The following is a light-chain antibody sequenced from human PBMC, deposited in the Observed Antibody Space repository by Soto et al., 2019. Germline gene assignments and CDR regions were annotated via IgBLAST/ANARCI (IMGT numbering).Light chain of an antibody. CDR2: DVS. V-gene: IGLV2-14*01. CDR1: SSDVGGYNY. Sequence: QSVLTQPASVSGSPGQSLTISCTGTSSDVGGYNYVSWYQQHPGKAPKLMIYDVSNRPSGVSNRFSGSKSGNTASLTISGLQAEDEADYYCSSYTSSSTWVFGTGTKVT. J-gene: IGLJ1*01. CDR3: SSYTSSSTWV.